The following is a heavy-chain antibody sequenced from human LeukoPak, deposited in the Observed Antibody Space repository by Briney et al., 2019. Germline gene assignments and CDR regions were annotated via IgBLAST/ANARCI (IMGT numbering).Heavy chain of an antibody. CDR3: ARDQVVVTAITWFDP. CDR1: GFTFSSYW. D-gene: IGHD2-21*02. CDR2: ISNDGDT. V-gene: IGHV3-66*02. J-gene: IGHJ5*02. Sequence: PGGSLRLSCAASGFTFSSYWMSWVRQAPGKGLECVSVISNDGDTYYADSVMCRFTISRDTSKNTVYLQMNSLRAEDTAVYYCARDQVVVTAITWFDPWGQGTLVTVSS.